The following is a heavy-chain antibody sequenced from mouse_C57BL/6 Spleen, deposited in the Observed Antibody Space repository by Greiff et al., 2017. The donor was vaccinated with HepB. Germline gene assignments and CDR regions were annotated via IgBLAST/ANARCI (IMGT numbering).Heavy chain of an antibody. CDR1: GYSFTGYY. CDR3: ARANSHYAMDY. CDR2: INPSTGGT. Sequence: VQLKESGPELVKPGASVKISCKASGYSFTGYYMNWVKQSPEKSLEWIGEINPSTGGTTYNQKFKAKATLTVDKSSSTAYMQLKSLTSEDSAVYYCARANSHYAMDYWGQGTSVTVSS. D-gene: IGHD4-1*01. J-gene: IGHJ4*01. V-gene: IGHV1-42*01.